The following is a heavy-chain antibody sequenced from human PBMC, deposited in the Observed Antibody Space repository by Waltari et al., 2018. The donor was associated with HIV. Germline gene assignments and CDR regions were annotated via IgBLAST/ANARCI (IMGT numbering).Heavy chain of an antibody. Sequence: VRLMESGGGLVGPGGSLTISCAASGFPFSRYTMNWIRHLPGKGLEWLTSISRDNRESYYIDSIKGRFTISRDNAANSVFLHMDRLRVDDTAQYFCVRDDPGYEPIDYWGRGTRVTVSS. CDR3: VRDDPGYEPIDY. V-gene: IGHV3-21*02. CDR2: ISRDNRES. CDR1: GFPFSRYT. J-gene: IGHJ4*02. D-gene: IGHD2-2*01.